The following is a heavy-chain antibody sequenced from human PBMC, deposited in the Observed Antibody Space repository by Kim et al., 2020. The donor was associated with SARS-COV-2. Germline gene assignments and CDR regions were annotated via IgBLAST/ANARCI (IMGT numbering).Heavy chain of an antibody. CDR2: INGGDGNT. J-gene: IGHJ4*02. CDR1: GYTFRSYA. V-gene: IGHV1-3*01. Sequence: ASVKVSCKASGYTFRSYAMHWVRQAPGQRREWMGWINGGDGNTKYSEKFQGRVTITRDTSATTAYMELSSLRYEDTAIYYCARGIAVAATIDYWGQGTLVTVSS. D-gene: IGHD6-13*01. CDR3: ARGIAVAATIDY.